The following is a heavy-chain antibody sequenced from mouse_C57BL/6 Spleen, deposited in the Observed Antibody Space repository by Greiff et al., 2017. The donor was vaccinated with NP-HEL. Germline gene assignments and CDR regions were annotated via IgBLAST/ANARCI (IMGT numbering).Heavy chain of an antibody. Sequence: EVQLQQSGAELVRPGASVKLSCTASGFNIKDYYMHWVKQRPEQGLEWIGRIDPEDGDPEYAPKFQGKATMTADTSSNTAYLQLSSLTSEDTAVYYCTTPRFDYGSSKYFDVWGTGTTVTVSS. J-gene: IGHJ1*03. V-gene: IGHV14-1*01. CDR2: IDPEDGDP. D-gene: IGHD1-1*01. CDR3: TTPRFDYGSSKYFDV. CDR1: GFNIKDYY.